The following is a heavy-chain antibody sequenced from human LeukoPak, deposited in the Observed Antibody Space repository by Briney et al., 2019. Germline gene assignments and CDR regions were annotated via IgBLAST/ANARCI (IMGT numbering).Heavy chain of an antibody. J-gene: IGHJ4*02. V-gene: IGHV3-74*01. D-gene: IGHD6-13*01. Sequence: GGSLRLSCAASGFSLSSYWMHWVRQAPGKGLVWVSRINSDGSTTNYADSVKGRFTISRDDAKNTLYLQMNSLRAEDTAVYYCARRQYRSSWYYFDYWGQGTLVTVSS. CDR3: ARRQYRSSWYYFDY. CDR2: INSDGSTT. CDR1: GFSLSSYW.